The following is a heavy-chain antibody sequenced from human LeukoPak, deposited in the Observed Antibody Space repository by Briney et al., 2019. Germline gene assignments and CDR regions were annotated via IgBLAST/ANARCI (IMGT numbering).Heavy chain of an antibody. Sequence: GGSLRLSCAASGFTFSSYAMSWVGRPPGKGLEWVSAISGSGGSTYYADSVKGRFTISRDNSKNTLYLQMNSLRAEDTAVYYCARDRGSYPPYFDYWGQGTLVTVSS. CDR1: GFTFSSYA. CDR3: ARDRGSYPPYFDY. D-gene: IGHD1-26*01. V-gene: IGHV3-23*01. J-gene: IGHJ4*02. CDR2: ISGSGGST.